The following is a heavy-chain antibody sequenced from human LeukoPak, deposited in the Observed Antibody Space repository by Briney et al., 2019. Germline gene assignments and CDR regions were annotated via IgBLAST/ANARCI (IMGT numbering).Heavy chain of an antibody. CDR2: INHSGST. J-gene: IGHJ4*02. D-gene: IGHD3-10*01. CDR1: GGSFSGYY. V-gene: IGHV4-34*01. CDR3: ARSVWFGELGD. Sequence: PSETLSLTCAVYGGSFSGYYWSWIRQPPGKGLEWIGEINHSGSTNYNPSLKSRVTIPVDTSKNQFSLKLSSVTASDTAVYYCARSVWFGELGDWGQGTLVTVSS.